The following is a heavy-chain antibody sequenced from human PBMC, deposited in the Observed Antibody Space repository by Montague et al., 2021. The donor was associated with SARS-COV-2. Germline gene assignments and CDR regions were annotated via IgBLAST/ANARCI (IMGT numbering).Heavy chain of an antibody. CDR3: ATPDY. CDR1: GYSVTTCW. J-gene: IGHJ4*02. V-gene: IGHV5-10-1*01. CDR2: IDPSDSNT. Sequence: QSGAEVKKPGESLRISCKGSGYSVTTCWINWVRQMPGKGLEWMGKIDPSDSNTNYSPSFQGHVTISVDRSISTAYLQWRSLKASDTAMYYCATPDYWGQGTLVTVSS.